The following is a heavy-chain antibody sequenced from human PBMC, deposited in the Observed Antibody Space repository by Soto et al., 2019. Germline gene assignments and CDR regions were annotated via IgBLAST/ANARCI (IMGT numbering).Heavy chain of an antibody. CDR3: ARGRTSVRTVHYSYSTGRAV. J-gene: IGHJ6*02. V-gene: IGHV5-51*01. CDR2: IYPGDSDT. Sequence: GECIKLSCTGSGYSFTSYRIGWVRQMPGKVREWMGSIYPGDSDTRYSPSFQGQVTISADKSISTAYLQWSSLKASDTAMYYCARGRTSVRTVHYSYSTGRAVRAHGPTGSVS. CDR1: GYSFTSYR. D-gene: IGHD4-17*01.